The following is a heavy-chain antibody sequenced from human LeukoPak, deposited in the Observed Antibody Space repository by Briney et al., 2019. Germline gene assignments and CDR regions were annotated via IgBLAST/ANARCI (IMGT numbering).Heavy chain of an antibody. D-gene: IGHD1-7*01. Sequence: GESLKISCKGSGSIFTSYWIGWVRQLPGKGLEWMGIIYPGDSDTRYSPSFQGQVTISADKSISTAYLQWSSLKASDTAMYYCARFPGEAGTDGGSDYWGQGTLVTVSS. CDR3: ARFPGEAGTDGGSDY. V-gene: IGHV5-51*01. J-gene: IGHJ4*02. CDR2: IYPGDSDT. CDR1: GSIFTSYW.